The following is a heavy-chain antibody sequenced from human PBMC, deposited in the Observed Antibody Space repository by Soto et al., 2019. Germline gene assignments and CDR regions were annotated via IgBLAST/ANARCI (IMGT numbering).Heavy chain of an antibody. Sequence: GGSLRLSCAASGFTFSTYAMHWVRQAPGKGLEWVAVISYDGTSKYYADSVRGRFTISRDNSKNTLFLQMNSPRAEDTAVYYCAKDGGGYNYGYVMLDKYYYGMDVWGQGTTVTVSS. J-gene: IGHJ6*02. CDR1: GFTFSTYA. V-gene: IGHV3-30-3*01. CDR3: AKDGGGYNYGYVMLDKYYYGMDV. CDR2: ISYDGTSK. D-gene: IGHD5-18*01.